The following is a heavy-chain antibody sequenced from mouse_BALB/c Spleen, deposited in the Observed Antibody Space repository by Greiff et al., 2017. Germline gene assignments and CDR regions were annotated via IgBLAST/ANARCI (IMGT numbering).Heavy chain of an antibody. V-gene: IGHV1-9*01. CDR3: ARSKYAMDY. CDR2: ILPGSGST. CDR1: GYTFSSYW. J-gene: IGHJ4*01. Sequence: VQLQQSGAELMKPGASVKISCKATGYTFSSYWIEWVKQRPGHGLEWIGEILPGSGSTNYNEKFKGKATFTADTSSNTAYMQLRSLTSEDSAVYYCARSKYAMDYWGQGTSVTVSS.